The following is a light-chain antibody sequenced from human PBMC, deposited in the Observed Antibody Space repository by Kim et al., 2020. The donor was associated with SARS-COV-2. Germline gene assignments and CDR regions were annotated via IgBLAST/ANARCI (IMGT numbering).Light chain of an antibody. Sequence: VALGQTVMITCQGNSRRSYDACWYQQKPEAAPVLVIYSKNNRPSGIPDLFSGTSARTTSSLTIAGAQAEEEADYYCNSRDSSGNVVFGGGTQLTVL. J-gene: IGLJ2*01. CDR1: SRRSYD. CDR3: NSRDSSGNVV. V-gene: IGLV3-19*01. CDR2: SKN.